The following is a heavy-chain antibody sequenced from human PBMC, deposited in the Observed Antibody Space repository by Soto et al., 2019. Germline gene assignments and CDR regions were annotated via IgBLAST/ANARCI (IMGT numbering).Heavy chain of an antibody. D-gene: IGHD5-12*01. V-gene: IGHV3-48*04. CDR1: GFTVSSYS. J-gene: IGHJ4*02. CDR2: ISSSSSTI. Sequence: GSLRLSCAASGFTVSSYSMNWVRQAPGKGLEWVSYISSSSSTIYYADPVKGRFTISRDNAKISLYLQMNSLRVEDTAVYYCARGSGFLIDSWGQGTLVTVSS. CDR3: ARGSGFLIDS.